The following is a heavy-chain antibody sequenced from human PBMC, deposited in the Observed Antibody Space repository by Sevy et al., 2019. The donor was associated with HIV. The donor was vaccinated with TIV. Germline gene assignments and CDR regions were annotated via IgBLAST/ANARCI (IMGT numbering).Heavy chain of an antibody. CDR2: IKSKTDGGTT. J-gene: IGHJ4*02. CDR3: TTAEEGSSWYLFDY. CDR1: GSTFSNAW. Sequence: GGSLRLSCAASGSTFSNAWMSWVRQAPGKGLEWVGRIKSKTDGGTTDYAAPVKGRFTISRDDSKNTLYLQMNSLKTEDTAVYYCTTAEEGSSWYLFDYWGQGTLVTVSS. V-gene: IGHV3-15*01. D-gene: IGHD6-13*01.